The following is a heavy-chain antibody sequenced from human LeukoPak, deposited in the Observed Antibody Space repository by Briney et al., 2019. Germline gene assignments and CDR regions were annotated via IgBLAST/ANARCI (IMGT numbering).Heavy chain of an antibody. J-gene: IGHJ3*02. D-gene: IGHD2-2*01. Sequence: ASVKVSSKVSGYTLTELSMHWLRQAPGKGLEWMGGFDPEGGETIYAQKFQGRVTMTEDTSTDTAYMELSSLRSEDTAVYYCARVYLDAFDIWGQGTMVTVSS. CDR3: ARVYLDAFDI. CDR1: GYTLTELS. V-gene: IGHV1-24*01. CDR2: FDPEGGET.